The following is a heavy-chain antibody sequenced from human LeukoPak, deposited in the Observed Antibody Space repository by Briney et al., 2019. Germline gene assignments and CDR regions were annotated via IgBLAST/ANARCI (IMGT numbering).Heavy chain of an antibody. CDR2: IYYSGST. Sequence: PSETLSLTCTVSGGSISSSSYYWGWIRQPPGKGLEWIGSIYYSGSTYYNPSLKSRVTISVDTSKNQFSLKLSSVTAADTAVYYCARHLPLGYCSSTSCSGFDPWGQGTLVTVSS. CDR3: ARHLPLGYCSSTSCSGFDP. V-gene: IGHV4-39*01. D-gene: IGHD2-2*03. CDR1: GGSISSSSYY. J-gene: IGHJ5*02.